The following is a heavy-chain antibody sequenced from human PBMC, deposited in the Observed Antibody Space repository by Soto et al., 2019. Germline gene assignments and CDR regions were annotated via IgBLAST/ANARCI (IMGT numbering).Heavy chain of an antibody. J-gene: IGHJ4*02. Sequence: SETLSLTCTVSGGSISSGGYYWSWIRQHPGKGLEWIGYIYYSGSTYYNPSLKSRVTISVDTSKNQFSLKLSSVTAADTAVYYCARDLGIAVAAKSYFDYWGQGTLVTVSS. CDR1: GGSISSGGYY. V-gene: IGHV4-31*03. CDR2: IYYSGST. CDR3: ARDLGIAVAAKSYFDY. D-gene: IGHD6-19*01.